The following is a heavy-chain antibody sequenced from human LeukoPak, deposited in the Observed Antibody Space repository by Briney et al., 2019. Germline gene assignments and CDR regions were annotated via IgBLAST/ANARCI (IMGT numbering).Heavy chain of an antibody. CDR1: GYTFTGYY. CDR3: ARGRGVVAATQHWFDP. J-gene: IGHJ5*02. CDR2: INPNSGGT. Sequence: ASVKVSCKASGYTFTGYYMHWVRQAPGQGLEWMGWINPNSGGTNYAQKFQGRVTMTRDTSISTAYMELSRLRSDDTAVYYCARGRGVVAATQHWFDPWGKGTLVTVSS. V-gene: IGHV1-2*02. D-gene: IGHD2-15*01.